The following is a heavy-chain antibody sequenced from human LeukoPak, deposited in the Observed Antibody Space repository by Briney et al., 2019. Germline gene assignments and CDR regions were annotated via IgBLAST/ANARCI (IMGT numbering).Heavy chain of an antibody. D-gene: IGHD4-17*01. CDR3: ARCMSELDYGDYAYYYHMDV. V-gene: IGHV4-61*09. CDR2: FYSSTRT. J-gene: IGHJ6*04. Sequence: PSQTLSLTCTVSGDSLTSGSRYWSWIRQPAGKGLEWIGHFYSSTRTTYNPSLASRVTISGDTAKNQFSLKLDSVTAADTAVYFCARCMSELDYGDYAYYYHMDVWGKGTTVTVSS. CDR1: GDSLTSGSRY.